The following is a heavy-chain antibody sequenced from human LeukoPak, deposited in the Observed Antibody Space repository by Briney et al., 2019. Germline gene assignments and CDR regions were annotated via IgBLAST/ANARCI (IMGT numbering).Heavy chain of an antibody. CDR1: AFTFSSYW. CDR2: IKQDGSEK. J-gene: IGHJ4*02. CDR3: ARDYALGSSSSGGPMAN. Sequence: GGSLRLSCAASAFTFSSYWMSWVRQAPGKGLEWVANIKQDGSEKYYVDSVKGRFTISRDNAKSSLYLQMNSLRDDDTAVYYCARDYALGSSSSGGPMANWGQGTLVTVSS. D-gene: IGHD1-26*01. V-gene: IGHV3-7*01.